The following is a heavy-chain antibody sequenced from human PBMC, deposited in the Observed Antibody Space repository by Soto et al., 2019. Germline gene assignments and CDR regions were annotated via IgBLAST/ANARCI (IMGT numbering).Heavy chain of an antibody. V-gene: IGHV1-18*01. Sequence: ASVKVSCKASGGTFSSYAISWVRQAPGQGLEWMGWISGYNGNTKYAQKLQGRVTVTTDTSTSTAYMELRSLISDDTAVYYCVRTTAYETSGYYYHTYWGQGTQVTVSS. CDR3: VRTTAYETSGYYYHTY. CDR2: ISGYNGNT. J-gene: IGHJ4*02. D-gene: IGHD3-22*01. CDR1: GGTFSSYA.